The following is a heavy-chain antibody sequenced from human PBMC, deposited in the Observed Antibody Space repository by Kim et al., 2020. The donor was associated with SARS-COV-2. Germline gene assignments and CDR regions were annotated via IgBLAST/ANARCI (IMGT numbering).Heavy chain of an antibody. CDR2: VTYSSST. J-gene: IGHJ6*01. Sequence: SETLSLTCSVSGGSIRTFYWCWRVHQPRKGLEWFGDVTYSSSTNHNTSPNTSVSTSAETTKNQNFLSLMSVIAAASAAVYCARGRCCSGLVFEFWGQG. CDR3: ARGRCCSGLVFEF. CDR1: GGSIRTFY. D-gene: IGHD6-19*01. V-gene: IGHV4-59*12.